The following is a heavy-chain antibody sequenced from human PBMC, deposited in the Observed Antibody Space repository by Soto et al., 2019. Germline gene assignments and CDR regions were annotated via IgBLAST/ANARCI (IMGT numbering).Heavy chain of an antibody. J-gene: IGHJ4*02. CDR3: ARVGRLRSCFDY. V-gene: IGHV1-69*02. Sequence: QVQLVQSGAEVKKPGSSVKVSCKASGGTFSSYTISWVRQAPGQGLEWMGRIIPILGIANYALKFQGRVTITADKSTSTAYMELSSLRSEDTAVYYCARVGRLRSCFDYWGQGTLVTVSS. CDR2: IIPILGIA. CDR1: GGTFSSYT. D-gene: IGHD5-12*01.